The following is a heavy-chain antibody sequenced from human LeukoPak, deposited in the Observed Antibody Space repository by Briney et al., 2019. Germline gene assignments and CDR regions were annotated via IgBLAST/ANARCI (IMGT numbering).Heavy chain of an antibody. D-gene: IGHD3-3*01. CDR3: ARRVLRSAADY. CDR2: INHSGST. CDR1: GGSFSGYY. J-gene: IGHJ4*02. V-gene: IGHV4-34*01. Sequence: PSETLSLTCAVYGGSFSGYYWSWIRQPPGKGLEWIGEINHSGSTNYNPSLKSRVTISVDTSKNQFSLKLSPVTAADTAVYYCARRVLRSAADYWGQGTLVTVSS.